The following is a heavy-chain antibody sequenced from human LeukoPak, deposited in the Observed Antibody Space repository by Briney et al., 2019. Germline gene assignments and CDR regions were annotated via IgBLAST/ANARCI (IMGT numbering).Heavy chain of an antibody. CDR1: GYSISSAYY. D-gene: IGHD3-16*01. CDR2: IYHSGST. Sequence: PSETLSLTCTVSGYSISSAYYWGWIRQPPGKGLEWIGRIYHSGSTYYNPSLKSRVTISVDTSKIQLSLKLSSVTAADTAVYYCARGGSYAVWFDPWGQGTLVTVSS. J-gene: IGHJ5*02. V-gene: IGHV4-38-2*02. CDR3: ARGGSYAVWFDP.